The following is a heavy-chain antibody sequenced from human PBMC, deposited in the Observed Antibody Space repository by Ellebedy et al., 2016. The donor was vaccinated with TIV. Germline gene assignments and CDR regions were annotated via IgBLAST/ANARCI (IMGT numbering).Heavy chain of an antibody. CDR1: GGTFSSIS. J-gene: IGHJ3*01. Sequence: AASVKVSCKASGGTFSSISISWVRQAPGQGLEWMGGSIPIFGTPNYAQKFQGRVTIPADESTSTAYMELSSLRAEDTAVFYCARGDGYNFRDAFHDWGQGTMVTVSS. D-gene: IGHD5-24*01. CDR2: SIPIFGTP. V-gene: IGHV1-69*13. CDR3: ARGDGYNFRDAFHD.